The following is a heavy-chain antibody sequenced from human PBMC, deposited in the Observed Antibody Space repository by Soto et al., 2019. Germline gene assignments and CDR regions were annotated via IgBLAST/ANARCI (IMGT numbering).Heavy chain of an antibody. D-gene: IGHD2-15*01. Sequence: GGSLRLSCAASGFTFSSYAMGWVRQGPGKGLEWVAVVSIGGSTHYADSVRGRFTISRDNSKNALSLQMNSLTAEDTAVYFCAKRRGAGGHFDYWGQGALVTVSS. V-gene: IGHV3-23*01. CDR2: VSIGGST. CDR3: AKRRGAGGHFDY. CDR1: GFTFSSYA. J-gene: IGHJ4*02.